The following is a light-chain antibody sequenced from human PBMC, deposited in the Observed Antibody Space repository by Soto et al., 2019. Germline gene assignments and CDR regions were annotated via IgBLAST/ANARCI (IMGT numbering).Light chain of an antibody. CDR1: QSLVYSDGNTY. Sequence: DVVMTQSPLSLPVTLGQPASISCRSSQSLVYSDGNTYFNWFLLRSGQSPGRLIYKVSKRDSGVPDRLSGNGSVTENELKNSRVEADDVGVYYGMQGRHWPWTFGQGTKVEIK. CDR3: MQGRHWPWT. J-gene: IGKJ1*01. V-gene: IGKV2-30*01. CDR2: KVS.